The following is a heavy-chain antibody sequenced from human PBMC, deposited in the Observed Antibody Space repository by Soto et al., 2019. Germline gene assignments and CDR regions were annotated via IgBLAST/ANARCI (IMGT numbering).Heavy chain of an antibody. Sequence: LRLSCAASGFTFSTYAMTWVRQAPGKGLEWVSIISSSGDATYYLDSVKGRFTISRDNSRNTLHLQMNSLRAEDAAVYFCAKNGDFWSWGMDVWGQGTTVTVSS. J-gene: IGHJ6*02. V-gene: IGHV3-23*01. D-gene: IGHD3-3*01. CDR2: ISSSGDAT. CDR3: AKNGDFWSWGMDV. CDR1: GFTFSTYA.